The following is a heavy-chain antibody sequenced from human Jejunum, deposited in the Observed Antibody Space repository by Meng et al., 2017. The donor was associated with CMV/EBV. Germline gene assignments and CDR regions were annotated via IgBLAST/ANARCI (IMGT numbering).Heavy chain of an antibody. J-gene: IGHJ4*02. CDR2: IYPGDSDT. D-gene: IGHD4-11*01. CDR1: GSPFTNSW. V-gene: IGHV5-51*01. Sequence: CKGSGSPFTNSWIGWVRQMPGKGLECMGIIYPGDSDTKSSPSFQGQVTISADKSINTAYLQWSSLQASDTAMYYCARSTTVTDFDSWGQGTRVTVS. CDR3: ARSTTVTDFDS.